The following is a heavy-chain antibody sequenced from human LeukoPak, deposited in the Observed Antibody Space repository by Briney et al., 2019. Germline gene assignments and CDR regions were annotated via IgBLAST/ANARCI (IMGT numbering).Heavy chain of an antibody. V-gene: IGHV4-38-2*02. Sequence: SETLSLTCTVSGYSISSGHYWGWIRQPPGKGLEWIGTICYGGNTYYNPSLKSRAALSVDTTKNQFSLRLSSVTAADTAVYYCARYIVVVVAATFDAFDIWGQGTTVTVSS. J-gene: IGHJ3*02. CDR2: ICYGGNT. CDR1: GYSISSGHY. D-gene: IGHD2-15*01. CDR3: ARYIVVVVAATFDAFDI.